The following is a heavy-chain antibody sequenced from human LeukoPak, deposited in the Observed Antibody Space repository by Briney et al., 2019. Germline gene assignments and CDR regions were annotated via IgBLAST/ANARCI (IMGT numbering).Heavy chain of an antibody. V-gene: IGHV1-18*01. D-gene: IGHD3-10*01. CDR2: ISAYNGNT. J-gene: IGHJ5*02. CDR3: ARIQVDYYGSGSYWP. CDR1: GYTFTSYG. Sequence: ASVKVSCKASGYTFTSYGISWVRQAPGQGLEWMGWISAYNGNTNYAQKLQGRVTMTRNTSISTAYMELSSLRSEDTAVYYCARIQVDYYGSGSYWPWGQGTLVTVSS.